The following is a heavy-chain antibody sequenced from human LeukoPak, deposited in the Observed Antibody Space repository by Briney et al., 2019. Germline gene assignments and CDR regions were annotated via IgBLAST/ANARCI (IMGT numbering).Heavy chain of an antibody. D-gene: IGHD3-22*01. J-gene: IGHJ4*02. V-gene: IGHV3-15*01. Sequence: GGSLRLSCAASGFSFSNAWMNWVRHAPGKGLEWVGRITSKADGGTPDYAAPVKGRFTISRDDSENTLYLHMNSLISEDSAVYYCTTSSGTGGLSYWGQGSLVTVSS. CDR2: ITSKADGGTP. CDR3: TTSSGTGGLSY. CDR1: GFSFSNAW.